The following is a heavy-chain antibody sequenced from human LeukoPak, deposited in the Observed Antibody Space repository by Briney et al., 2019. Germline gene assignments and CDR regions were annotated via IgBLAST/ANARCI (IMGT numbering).Heavy chain of an antibody. D-gene: IGHD4-11*01. CDR3: ARTPHTVTTSPSFDY. Sequence: SQTLSLTCTVSGGSISSGGDYWSWIRQHPGKGLEWIGYIYYSGSTYYNPSLKRRVTISVDTSKNQFSLKLSSVTAADTAVYYCARTPHTVTTSPSFDYWGQGTLVTVSS. J-gene: IGHJ4*02. CDR2: IYYSGST. CDR1: GGSISSGGDY. V-gene: IGHV4-31*03.